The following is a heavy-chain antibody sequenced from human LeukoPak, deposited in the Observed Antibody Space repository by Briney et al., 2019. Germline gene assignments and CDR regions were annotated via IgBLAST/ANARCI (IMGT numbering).Heavy chain of an antibody. V-gene: IGHV5-51*01. J-gene: IGHJ3*02. D-gene: IGHD1-26*01. CDR2: IYPGDSDT. Sequence: GESLKISCKGSGYSFTSYWIGWVRQMPGKGLEWMAIIYPGDSDTRYDPSFKGQVTISADKSINTAYLQWSSLKASDTAMYYCARLSGSYYSAFDIWAKGQWSPSLQ. CDR1: GYSFTSYW. CDR3: ARLSGSYYSAFDI.